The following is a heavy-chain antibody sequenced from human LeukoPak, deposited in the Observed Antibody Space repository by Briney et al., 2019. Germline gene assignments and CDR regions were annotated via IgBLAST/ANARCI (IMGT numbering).Heavy chain of an antibody. CDR1: GYTFTSYG. CDR2: ISAYNGNT. V-gene: IGHV1-18*01. Sequence: ASVKVSCKASGYTFTSYGISWVRQAPGQGLEWMGWISAYNGNTNYAQKLQGRVTMTTDTSTSTAYMELRSLRSDDTAVYYCARGKRLPIRFLEWLGNYYFDYWGQGTLVTVSS. CDR3: ARGKRLPIRFLEWLGNYYFDY. J-gene: IGHJ4*02. D-gene: IGHD3-3*01.